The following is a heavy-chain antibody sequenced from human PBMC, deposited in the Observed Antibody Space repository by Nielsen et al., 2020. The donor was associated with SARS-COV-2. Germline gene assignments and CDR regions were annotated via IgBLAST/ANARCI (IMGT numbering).Heavy chain of an antibody. J-gene: IGHJ4*02. Sequence: GSLRLSCTVSGGSISSGGYYWGWIRQPPGKGLEWIGSIYYSGSTYYNPSLKSRVTISVDTSKNQFSLKLSSVTAADTAVYYCARQSGGNSRVDYWGQGTLVTVSS. D-gene: IGHD4-23*01. V-gene: IGHV4-39*01. CDR1: GGSISSGGYY. CDR3: ARQSGGNSRVDY. CDR2: IYYSGST.